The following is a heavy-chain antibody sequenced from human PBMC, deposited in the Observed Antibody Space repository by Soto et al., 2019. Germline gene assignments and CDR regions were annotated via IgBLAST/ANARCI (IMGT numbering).Heavy chain of an antibody. Sequence: QVQLVESGGGVVQPGRSLRLSCAASGFTFSSYGMHWVRQAPGKGLEWVAVISYAGSNKYYADSVKGRFTISRDNSKNTLYLQMNSLRAEDTAVYYCAKAGGAYTAVAGPFDYWGQGTLVTVSS. CDR1: GFTFSSYG. CDR3: AKAGGAYTAVAGPFDY. J-gene: IGHJ4*02. CDR2: ISYAGSNK. V-gene: IGHV3-30*18. D-gene: IGHD6-19*01.